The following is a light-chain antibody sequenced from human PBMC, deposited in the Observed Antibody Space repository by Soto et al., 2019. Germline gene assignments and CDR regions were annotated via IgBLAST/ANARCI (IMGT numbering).Light chain of an antibody. CDR2: GAS. J-gene: IGKJ5*01. Sequence: EIVLTQSPGTLSLSAGERAALYCRASQSVTSSYLTWYQQKHGQAPRILIYGASTRDAGIPDRFSGSGSGTDFTLTISRLEPEDFTVYYCQQYGKLPITFGQGTRLEIK. CDR1: QSVTSSY. V-gene: IGKV3-20*01. CDR3: QQYGKLPIT.